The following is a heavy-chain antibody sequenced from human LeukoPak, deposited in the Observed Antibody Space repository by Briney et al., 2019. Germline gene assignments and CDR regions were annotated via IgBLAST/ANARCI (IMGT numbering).Heavy chain of an antibody. CDR2: ISGSGGST. V-gene: IGHV3-23*01. CDR3: AKSHHVTAIDY. CDR1: GFTFSSYR. D-gene: IGHD2-21*02. J-gene: IGHJ4*02. Sequence: GGSLRLSCAASGFTFSSYRMTWVRQAPGKGLEWVSAISGSGGSTYYAHSVKGRVTISRDNSKNTLYLQMTSLRAEDTAVYYCAKSHHVTAIDYWGQGTLVTVSS.